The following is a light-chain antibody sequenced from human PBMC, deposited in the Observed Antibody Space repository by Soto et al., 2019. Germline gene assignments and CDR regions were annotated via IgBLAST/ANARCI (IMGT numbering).Light chain of an antibody. CDR1: SSNIGSNY. Sequence: QSVLTQPPSASGTPGQRVIISCSGSSSNIGSNYVYWYQQLPGTAPKLLIYRNSQRPSGVPDRFSGSKSGTSASLAISGLRSEDEADYYCAAWDDSLSGVVFGGGTKVTVL. V-gene: IGLV1-47*01. CDR2: RNS. J-gene: IGLJ2*01. CDR3: AAWDDSLSGVV.